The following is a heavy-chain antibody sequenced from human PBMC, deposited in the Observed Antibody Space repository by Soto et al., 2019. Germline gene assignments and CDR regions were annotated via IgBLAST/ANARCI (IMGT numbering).Heavy chain of an antibody. CDR3: ARGLILWFGELSRRGGYYYYMDV. V-gene: IGHV4-34*01. CDR2: NNDSGNI. J-gene: IGHJ6*03. Sequence: QVQLQQWGAGLLKPSETLSLTCAVYGGSFSGYQWSWIRQTPGKGLEWIGENNDSGNINYNPSLKSRVTFFLITPRTQISLKVSSVTAAAPAVYYCARGLILWFGELSRRGGYYYYMDVLGKGTRVIVSS. D-gene: IGHD3-10*01. CDR1: GGSFSGYQ.